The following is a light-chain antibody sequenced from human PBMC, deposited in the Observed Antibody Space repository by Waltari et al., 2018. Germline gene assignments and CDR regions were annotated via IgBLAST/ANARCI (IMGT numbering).Light chain of an antibody. Sequence: QSALTQPPSVSGTPGQSVPITCIGPLGTSHLVPWYRQLPGTVPKLILYHSSERPSGTSVRFSGSRSGNTASLTISGLQSDDEADYYCCSNNEGHAHVFGTGTRVTVL. CDR3: CSNNEGHAHV. J-gene: IGLJ1*01. CDR2: HSS. V-gene: IGLV2-23*01. CDR1: LGTSHL.